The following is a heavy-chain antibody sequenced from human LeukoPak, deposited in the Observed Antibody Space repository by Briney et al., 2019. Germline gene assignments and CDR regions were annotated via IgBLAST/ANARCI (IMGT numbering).Heavy chain of an antibody. D-gene: IGHD2-15*01. CDR1: GGTFTIYA. CDR3: ARARVVVAATPSWFDR. J-gene: IGHJ5*02. CDR2: IIPIFGTA. V-gene: IGHV1-69*13. Sequence: GASVTLSFTSSGGTFTIYAISWVRQAPGQGLEWMRGIIPIFGTANYAQKFQGRVTITADESTSTAYLELSSLRSEDTAVYYCARARVVVAATPSWFDRWGQGTLVTVSS.